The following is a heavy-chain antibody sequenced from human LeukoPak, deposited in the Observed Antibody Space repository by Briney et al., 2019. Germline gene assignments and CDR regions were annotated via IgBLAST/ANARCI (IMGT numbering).Heavy chain of an antibody. CDR2: IYYSGTT. CDR3: ARHGCSTTSCQYFYGMDV. V-gene: IGHV4-39*01. D-gene: IGHD2-2*01. CDR1: GGSISSTSHY. J-gene: IGHJ6*02. Sequence: PSETLSLTCTVSGGSISSTSHYWGWIRQPPGKGPEWIGTIYYSGTTYYNPSLKSRVTISVDTSKNQFSLKLTSVTATDTAVYYCARHGCSTTSCQYFYGMDVWGQGTTVTVSS.